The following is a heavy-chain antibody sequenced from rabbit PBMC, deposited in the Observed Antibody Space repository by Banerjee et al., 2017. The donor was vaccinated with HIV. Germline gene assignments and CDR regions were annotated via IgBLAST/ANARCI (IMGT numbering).Heavy chain of an antibody. CDR3: ARGTGGAGDGLNL. D-gene: IGHD4-2*01. CDR1: GFSFSFSNW. V-gene: IGHV1S45*01. J-gene: IGHJ4*01. CDR2: IHSVSGST. Sequence: QEQLVESGGGLVQPEGSLTLTCTASGFSFSFSNWICWVRQAPGKGLEWIACIHSVSGSTYYASWATGRFTISKTSSPTVTLQMTSLTAADTATYFCARGTGGAGDGLNLWGPGTLVTVS.